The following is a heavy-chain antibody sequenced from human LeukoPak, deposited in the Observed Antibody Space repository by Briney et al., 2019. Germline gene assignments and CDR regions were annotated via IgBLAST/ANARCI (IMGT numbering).Heavy chain of an antibody. CDR2: ISSSSSTI. D-gene: IGHD4-23*01. J-gene: IGHJ6*03. V-gene: IGHV3-48*04. CDR1: GFTFSSYS. CDR3: ARDGDTVLTRGYYYYMDV. Sequence: GGSLRLSCAASGFTFSSYSMNWVRQAPGKGLEWVSYISSSSSTIYYADSVKGRFTISRDNARNSLYLQMNSLRAEDTALYYCARDGDTVLTRGYYYYMDVWGKGTTVTVSS.